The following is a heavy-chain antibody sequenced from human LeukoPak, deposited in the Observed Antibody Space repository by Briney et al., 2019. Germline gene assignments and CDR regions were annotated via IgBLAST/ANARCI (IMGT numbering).Heavy chain of an antibody. CDR2: IVTSGST. J-gene: IGHJ4*02. CDR3: ARGKGYSSGWYFDY. Sequence: SETLSLTCTVSGGSISGYYWSWIRQPVGKGLEWIGRIVTSGSTNYNPSLKSRVTMSVDTSKSQFSLKLSSVIAADTAVYYCARGKGYSSGWYFDYWGQGTLVTVSS. V-gene: IGHV4-4*07. D-gene: IGHD6-19*01. CDR1: GGSISGYY.